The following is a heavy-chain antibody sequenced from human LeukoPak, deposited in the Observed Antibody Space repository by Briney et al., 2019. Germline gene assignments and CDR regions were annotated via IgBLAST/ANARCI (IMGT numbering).Heavy chain of an antibody. CDR3: ARGLRDILTGYTLDY. Sequence: SETLSLTCAVYGGSFSGYYWSWIRQPPGKGPEWIGEINHSGSTNYNPSLKSRVTISVDTSKNQFSLKLSSVTAADTAVYYCARGLRDILTGYTLDYWGQGTLVTVSS. D-gene: IGHD3-9*01. V-gene: IGHV4-34*01. CDR1: GGSFSGYY. J-gene: IGHJ4*02. CDR2: INHSGST.